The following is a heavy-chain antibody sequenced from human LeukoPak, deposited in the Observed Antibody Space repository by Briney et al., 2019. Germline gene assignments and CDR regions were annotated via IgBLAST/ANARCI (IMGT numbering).Heavy chain of an antibody. CDR1: GGAISSYY. Sequence: SETLSLTCTVSGGAISSYYWSWIRQPPGKGLEWIGYIYYSGSTNYNASLKSRLTISADTSKNHFSLKLSSVTAADTTVYFCARHEGYSYAFAYWGQGTLVTVSS. V-gene: IGHV4-59*08. D-gene: IGHD5-18*01. CDR2: IYYSGST. J-gene: IGHJ4*02. CDR3: ARHEGYSYAFAY.